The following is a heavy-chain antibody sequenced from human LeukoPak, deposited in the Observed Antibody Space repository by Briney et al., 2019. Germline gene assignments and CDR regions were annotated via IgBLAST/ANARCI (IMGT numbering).Heavy chain of an antibody. V-gene: IGHV3-7*01. CDR3: ARGSKGDYDYVWGSYRPLFDY. D-gene: IGHD3-16*02. CDR1: GFTVSSNY. CDR2: IKEDGSEK. Sequence: GGSLRLSCAASGFTVSSNYMSWVRQAPGKGLEWVANIKEDGSEKYYVDSVKGRFTISRDNAKNSLYLQMNSLRAEDTAVYYCARGSKGDYDYVWGSYRPLFDYWGQGTLVTVSS. J-gene: IGHJ4*02.